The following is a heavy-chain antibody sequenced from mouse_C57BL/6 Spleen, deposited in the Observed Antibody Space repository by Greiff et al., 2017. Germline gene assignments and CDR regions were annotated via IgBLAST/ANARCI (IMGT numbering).Heavy chain of an antibody. J-gene: IGHJ4*01. CDR1: GFTFSSYA. V-gene: IGHV5-9-1*02. D-gene: IGHD2-4*01. CDR3: TRDEGYYDDHAMDY. CDR2: ISSGGDYI. Sequence: EVKVEESGEGLVKPGGSLKLSCAASGFTFSSYAMSWVRQTPEKRLEWVAYISSGGDYIYYADTVKGRFTISRDNARNTLYLQMSSLKSEDTAMYYCTRDEGYYDDHAMDYWGQGTSVTVSS.